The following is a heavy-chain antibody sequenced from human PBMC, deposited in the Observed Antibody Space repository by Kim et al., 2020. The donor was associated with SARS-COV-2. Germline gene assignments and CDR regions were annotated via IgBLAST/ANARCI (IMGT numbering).Heavy chain of an antibody. CDR3: AKDNFAATSYYFDY. Sequence: GGSLRLSCAASGFTFDDYAMHWVRQAPGKGLEWVSLISGDGGSIYYADSVKGRFTISRDNSKNSLYLQMNSLRTEDTALYYCAKDNFAATSYYFDYWGQGTLVTVSS. CDR1: GFTFDDYA. CDR2: ISGDGGSI. D-gene: IGHD2-15*01. J-gene: IGHJ4*02. V-gene: IGHV3-43*02.